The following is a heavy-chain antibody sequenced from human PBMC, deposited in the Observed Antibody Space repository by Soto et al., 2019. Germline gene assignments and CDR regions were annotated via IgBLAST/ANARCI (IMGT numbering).Heavy chain of an antibody. J-gene: IGHJ4*02. Sequence: SETLSLTCTVSGTSISSYYWSWIRQPPGKGLEWIANIHYSGTTNYNPSLASRVTLSVDTSKNQFSLKMTSVTTADRAMYFCARYNSYAIDYWGRGTLVTVSS. CDR1: GTSISSYY. CDR3: ARYNSYAIDY. D-gene: IGHD2-8*01. CDR2: IHYSGTT. V-gene: IGHV4-59*01.